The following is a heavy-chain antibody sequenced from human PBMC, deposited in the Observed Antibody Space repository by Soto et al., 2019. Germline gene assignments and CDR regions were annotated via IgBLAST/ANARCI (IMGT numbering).Heavy chain of an antibody. Sequence: SETLSLTCSVSGGSIHRYWWSWIRQPAGKGLEWIGRVYSSGTTDYNPSLNSRATLSVETSKNQFSLKLSSVTAADTAVYYCARDIGSYAYGEGYWGQGIQVTVSS. J-gene: IGHJ4*02. D-gene: IGHD3-10*01. CDR2: VYSSGTT. CDR1: GGSIHRYW. V-gene: IGHV4-4*07. CDR3: ARDIGSYAYGEGY.